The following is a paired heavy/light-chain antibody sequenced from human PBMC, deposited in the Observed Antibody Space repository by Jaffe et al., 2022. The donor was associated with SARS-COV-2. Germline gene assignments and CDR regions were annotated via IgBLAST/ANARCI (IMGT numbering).Heavy chain of an antibody. CDR2: VYYGGSH. V-gene: IGHV4-39*01. CDR3: AKFDGGRPYDI. CDR1: GASIISYNFY. J-gene: IGHJ2*01. D-gene: IGHD6-6*01. Sequence: QLQLQESGPGLVKPSETLSLTCTVSGASIISYNFYWGWIRQPPGKGLEWIGAVYYGGSHDYNPSLKSRVSISVDPSKNHFSLKLSSVTAADTAVYYCAKFDGGRPYDIWGRGTLVTVSS.
Light chain of an antibody. CDR3: QQYYNYPYT. V-gene: IGKV1-5*03. Sequence: DVQMTQSPSTLSASVGGRVTITCRASQSINRWLAWYQQKPGKAPKLLIYEASNLETGVPSRFSGSGSETEFTLTISSLRPDDFATYYCQQYYNYPYTFGQGTKLEIQ. CDR1: QSINRW. J-gene: IGKJ2*01. CDR2: EAS.